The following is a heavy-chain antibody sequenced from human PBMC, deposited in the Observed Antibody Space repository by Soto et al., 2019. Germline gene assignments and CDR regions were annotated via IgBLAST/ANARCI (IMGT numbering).Heavy chain of an antibody. D-gene: IGHD3-16*01. V-gene: IGHV4-59*01. CDR2: VYESGVT. Sequence: QVQLQESGPGLVKPSETLSLTCTVSGGSIRNYYWSWIRQPPGKGLEWIGSVYESGVTNYNPSLERRVTISRDASKSQFSLKLTSVTAADTAVYYCARDRFFDYWGQGTLVTVSS. CDR3: ARDRFFDY. CDR1: GGSIRNYY. J-gene: IGHJ4*02.